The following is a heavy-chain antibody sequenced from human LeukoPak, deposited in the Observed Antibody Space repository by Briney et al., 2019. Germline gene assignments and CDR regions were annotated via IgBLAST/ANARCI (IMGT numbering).Heavy chain of an antibody. D-gene: IGHD6-13*01. CDR2: INPNSGGT. Sequence: ASVKVSCNASGYTFTGYYMHWVRQAPGQGLEWMGWINPNSGGTNYAQKFQGRVTMTRDTSISTAYMELSRLRSDDTAVYYCATSGGDSSSWYKLDYWGQGTLVTVSS. J-gene: IGHJ4*02. CDR1: GYTFTGYY. V-gene: IGHV1-2*02. CDR3: ATSGGDSSSWYKLDY.